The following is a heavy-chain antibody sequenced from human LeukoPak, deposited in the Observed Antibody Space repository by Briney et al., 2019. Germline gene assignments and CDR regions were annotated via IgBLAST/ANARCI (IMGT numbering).Heavy chain of an antibody. V-gene: IGHV3-66*04. CDR3: ARLTSGNGLDV. D-gene: IGHD3-3*01. Sequence: GGCLRLSCAASGFTVSNNYMTWVRQASGKGLEWVSVIYSGNRTKYADSVKGRFIISRDNSKNTLLFQMNSLRAEDTAVYYCARLTSGNGLDVWGQGTTVTVS. CDR1: GFTVSNNY. CDR2: IYSGNRT. J-gene: IGHJ6*02.